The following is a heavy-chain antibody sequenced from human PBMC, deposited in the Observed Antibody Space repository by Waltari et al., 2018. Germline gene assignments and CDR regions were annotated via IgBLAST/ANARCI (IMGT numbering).Heavy chain of an antibody. CDR3: ALDTGALWMDV. V-gene: IGHV1-46*01. Sequence: QVQLVQSGAEVKKPGASVKISCKTSEYTFTSSYIHWVRQAPGPGLEWMGIINPSGGSTSYAQKFHGRVTMTRDTSTSTVYMELSSLRSEDTAVYYCALDTGALWMDVWGQGTTVTVSS. CDR2: INPSGGST. J-gene: IGHJ6*02. CDR1: EYTFTSSY. D-gene: IGHD2-21*01.